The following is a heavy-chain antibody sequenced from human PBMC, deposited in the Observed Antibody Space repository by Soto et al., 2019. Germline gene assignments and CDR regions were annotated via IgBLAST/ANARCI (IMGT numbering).Heavy chain of an antibody. CDR3: AKKDCSGSCTYRYSFEH. V-gene: IGHV3-23*01. Sequence: GSLRLSCAASGFTFSSYAMSWVRQAPGKGLEWVSAISGSGGNTFYADSVKGRFTISRDNSKNTLYLQMNSLSAEDTATYYCAKKDCSGSCTYRYSFEHWGQGTLVTVSS. J-gene: IGHJ4*02. CDR2: ISGSGGNT. CDR1: GFTFSSYA. D-gene: IGHD2-15*01.